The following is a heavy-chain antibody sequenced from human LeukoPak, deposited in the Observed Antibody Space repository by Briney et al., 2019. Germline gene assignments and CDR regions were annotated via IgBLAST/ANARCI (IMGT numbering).Heavy chain of an antibody. CDR3: ARLTPGSGSYQLGKFDP. Sequence: SQTLSLTCTVSGGSISSGGYYWSWIRQPAGKGLEWIGYIYYSGSTNYNPSLKSRVTISVDTSKNQFSLKLSSVTAADTAVYYCARLTPGSGSYQLGKFDPWGQGTLVTVSS. D-gene: IGHD3-10*01. CDR2: IYYSGST. CDR1: GGSISSGGYY. V-gene: IGHV4-61*09. J-gene: IGHJ5*02.